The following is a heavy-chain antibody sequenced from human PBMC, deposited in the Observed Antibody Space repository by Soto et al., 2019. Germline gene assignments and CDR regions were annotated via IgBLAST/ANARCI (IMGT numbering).Heavy chain of an antibody. CDR2: IYYSGST. CDR3: ASHSSSWTMFGFDP. J-gene: IGHJ5*02. V-gene: IGHV4-30-4*01. D-gene: IGHD6-13*01. CDR1: GGSISSGDYY. Sequence: NPSETLSLTCTVSGGSISSGDYYWSWIRQPPGKGLEWIGYIYYSGSTYYNPSLKSRVTISVDTSKNQFSLKLSSVTAADTAVYYCASHSSSWTMFGFDPWGQGTLVTVSS.